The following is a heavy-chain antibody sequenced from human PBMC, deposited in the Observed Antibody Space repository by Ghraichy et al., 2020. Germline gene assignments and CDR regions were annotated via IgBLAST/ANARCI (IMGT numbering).Heavy chain of an antibody. CDR1: GFTFSSYA. CDR2: ISGSGGST. Sequence: ESLNISCAASGFTFSSYAMSWVRQAPGKGLEWVSAISGSGGSTYYADSVKGRFTISRDNSKNTLYLQMNSLRAEDTAVYYCAKYPSDIVVVPAAFRVVPFDWGYYYYYMDVWGKGTTVTVSS. CDR3: AKYPSDIVVVPAAFRVVPFDWGYYYYYMDV. D-gene: IGHD2-2*01. J-gene: IGHJ6*03. V-gene: IGHV3-23*01.